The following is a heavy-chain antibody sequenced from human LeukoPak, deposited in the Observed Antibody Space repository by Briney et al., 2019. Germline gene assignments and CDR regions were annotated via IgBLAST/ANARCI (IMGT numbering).Heavy chain of an antibody. Sequence: GGSLRLSCAASGFTFSSYWMSWVRQAPGKGLEWVANINQDGNEKYCVDSLKGRFTISRDNAKNSLYLQMNSLRAEDTAVYYCARIDGREMATFLLDYWGQGTLVTVSS. V-gene: IGHV3-7*01. J-gene: IGHJ4*02. CDR1: GFTFSSYW. CDR2: INQDGNEK. CDR3: ARIDGREMATFLLDY. D-gene: IGHD5-24*01.